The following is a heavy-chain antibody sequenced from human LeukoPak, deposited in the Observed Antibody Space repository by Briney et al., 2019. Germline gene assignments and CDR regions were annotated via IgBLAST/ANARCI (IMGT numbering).Heavy chain of an antibody. J-gene: IGHJ5*02. D-gene: IGHD6-13*01. CDR1: GYSFTSYW. CDR2: IYPGDSDT. CDR3: ARGSRCYPPCRPNWFDP. Sequence: GESLKISCKGSGYSFTSYWIGWVRQMPGKGREWMGIIYPGDSDTRYSPSFQGQVTISADKSISTAYLQWSSLKASDTAMYYCARGSRCYPPCRPNWFDPWGQGTLVTVSS. V-gene: IGHV5-51*01.